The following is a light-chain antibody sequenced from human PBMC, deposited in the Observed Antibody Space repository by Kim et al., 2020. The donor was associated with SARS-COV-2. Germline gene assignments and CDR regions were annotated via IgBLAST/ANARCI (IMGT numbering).Light chain of an antibody. CDR1: QSVSSY. J-gene: IGKJ1*01. CDR3: QQRSNWPWT. CDR2: EAS. Sequence: LSPRERAHLSCRASQSVSSYFAWYPQPPGQAPSLLIYEASNRATGIPASFSGSGSGKDFTLPISSLEPEDFAIYYCQQRSNWPWTFGQGTKVDIK. V-gene: IGKV3-11*01.